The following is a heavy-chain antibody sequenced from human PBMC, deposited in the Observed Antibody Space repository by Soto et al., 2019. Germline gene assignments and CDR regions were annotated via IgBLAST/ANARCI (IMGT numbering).Heavy chain of an antibody. V-gene: IGHV5-51*01. CDR3: AMPYYYDSSVAFDI. J-gene: IGHJ3*02. CDR2: IYPGDSDT. D-gene: IGHD3-22*01. CDR1: VYSFTGYW. Sequence: EVQLVQSGAELKKPGESLKISCNGSVYSFTGYWIGWVRQMPGKGLEWMGIIYPGDSDTRYSPSFQGQVTISADKSISTAYLQWSSLKASDTAMYYCAMPYYYDSSVAFDIWGQGTMVTVSS.